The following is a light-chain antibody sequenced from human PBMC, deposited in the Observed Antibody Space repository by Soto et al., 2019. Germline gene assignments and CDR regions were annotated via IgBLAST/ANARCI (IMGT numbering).Light chain of an antibody. Sequence: ENLLAQSPGPLAFSPGERATLSCRASQTVSSSFLAWYQQTPGQAPRLLIYAASSRATGIPDRFSGSGSGTDFTLTISRLEPEDFAVYYCQQYGNSPQPFGQGTKVDIK. V-gene: IGKV3-20*01. CDR1: QTVSSSF. CDR3: QQYGNSPQP. J-gene: IGKJ1*01. CDR2: AAS.